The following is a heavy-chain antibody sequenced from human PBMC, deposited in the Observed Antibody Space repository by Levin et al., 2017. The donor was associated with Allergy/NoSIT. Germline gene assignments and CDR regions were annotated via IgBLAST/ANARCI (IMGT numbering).Heavy chain of an antibody. CDR3: TTYSSSWYYFYY. CDR2: IKSKTDGGTT. J-gene: IGHJ4*02. Sequence: LSLTCAASGITFSNAWMSWARQAPGKGLEWVGRIKSKTDGGTTEYAAPVKGRFTISRDDTKNTLYLQLNSLKTEDTAVYFCTTYSSSWYYFYYWGQGTLVTVSS. D-gene: IGHD6-13*01. CDR1: GITFSNAW. V-gene: IGHV3-15*01.